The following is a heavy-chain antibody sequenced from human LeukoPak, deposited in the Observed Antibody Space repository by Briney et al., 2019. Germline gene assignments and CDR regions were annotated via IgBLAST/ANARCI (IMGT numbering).Heavy chain of an antibody. D-gene: IGHD1-26*01. CDR2: ISYDGSNK. V-gene: IGHV3-30*04. CDR3: ARGWEGYFDY. J-gene: IGHJ4*02. Sequence: GGSLRLSCAASGFTLSSYAMHWVRQAPGKGLEWVAVISYDGSNKYYADSVKGRFTISRDNSKNTLFLQMNSLRAEDTAVYYCARGWEGYFDYWGQGTLVTVSS. CDR1: GFTLSSYA.